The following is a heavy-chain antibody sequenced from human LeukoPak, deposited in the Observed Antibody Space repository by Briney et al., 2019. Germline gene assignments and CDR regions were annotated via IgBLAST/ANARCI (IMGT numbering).Heavy chain of an antibody. D-gene: IGHD3-3*01. J-gene: IGHJ5*02. CDR3: ARVYSTIFGVVRNWFDP. V-gene: IGHV3-21*01. Sequence: GGSLRLSCAASGFTFSSYSMNWVRQAPGKGLEWVSSISSSSSYIYYADSVKGRFTISRDNAKNSLYLQMNSLRAEDTAAYYCARVYSTIFGVVRNWFDPWGQGTLVTVSS. CDR1: GFTFSSYS. CDR2: ISSSSSYI.